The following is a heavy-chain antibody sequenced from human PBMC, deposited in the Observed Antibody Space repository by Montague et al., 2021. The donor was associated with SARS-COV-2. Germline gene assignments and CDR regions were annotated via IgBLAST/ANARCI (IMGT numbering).Heavy chain of an antibody. Sequence: SETLSLTCTVSSGSISNYYWSWIRQPPGKGLEWIGYVHSSGSTNYNPSLEGRVTMSVDTSKNQFSLKLISVTAADTAVYYCARVRYSDGWTFDYWGQGTLVTVSS. V-gene: IGHV4-59*13. CDR1: SGSISNYY. J-gene: IGHJ4*02. CDR3: ARVRYSDGWTFDY. CDR2: VHSSGST. D-gene: IGHD6-19*01.